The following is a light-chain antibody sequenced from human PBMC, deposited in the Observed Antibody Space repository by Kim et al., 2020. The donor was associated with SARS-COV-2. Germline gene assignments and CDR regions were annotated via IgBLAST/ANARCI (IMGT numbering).Light chain of an antibody. Sequence: SYELTQPPSVSVSPGQTATITCSGDKLGDKYASWFQQKPGQSPVLVIYRDNNRPSGIPERFSGSNSGNTATLTISGTQAMDEADYYCQAWDSSTAWVFGSGTKVTVL. J-gene: IGLJ6*01. CDR3: QAWDSSTAWV. V-gene: IGLV3-1*01. CDR1: KLGDKY. CDR2: RDN.